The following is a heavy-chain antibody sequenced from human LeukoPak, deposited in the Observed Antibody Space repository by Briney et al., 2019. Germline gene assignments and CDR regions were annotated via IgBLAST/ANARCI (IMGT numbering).Heavy chain of an antibody. D-gene: IGHD4-11*01. V-gene: IGHV4-59*01. J-gene: IGHJ5*02. CDR2: IYYSGST. CDR3: ARDYGAVTTYR. CDR1: GGSISSYY. Sequence: SETLSLTCTVSGGSISSYYWSWIRQPPGKGLEWIGYIYYSGSTNYNPSLKSRVAISVDTSKNQFSLKLSSVTAADTAVYYCARDYGAVTTYRWGQGTLVTVSS.